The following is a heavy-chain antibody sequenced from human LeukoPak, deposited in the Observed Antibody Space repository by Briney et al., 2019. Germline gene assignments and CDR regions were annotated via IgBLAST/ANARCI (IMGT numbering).Heavy chain of an antibody. CDR1: GFTFSSYS. Sequence: PGGSLRLSCAASGFTFSSYSMNWVRQAPGKGLEWVSSISSSSSYIYYADSVKGRFTISRDNAKNSLYLQMNSLRAEDTAVYYCARDPAAGNPFDYWGQGTLVTVSS. CDR3: ARDPAAGNPFDY. D-gene: IGHD6-13*01. CDR2: ISSSSSYI. J-gene: IGHJ4*02. V-gene: IGHV3-21*01.